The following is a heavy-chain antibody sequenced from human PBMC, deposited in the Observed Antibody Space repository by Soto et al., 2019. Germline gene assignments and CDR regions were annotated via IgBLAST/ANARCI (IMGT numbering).Heavy chain of an antibody. Sequence: ASVKVSCKASGYTFTSYAMHWVRQAPGQRLEWMGWINAGNGNTKYSQKFQGRVTITRDTSASTAYMELSSLRSEDTAVYYCARRSLTVTTYFYYYHGMDVWGQGTTVTVSS. V-gene: IGHV1-3*01. CDR1: GYTFTSYA. D-gene: IGHD4-17*01. J-gene: IGHJ6*02. CDR3: ARRSLTVTTYFYYYHGMDV. CDR2: INAGNGNT.